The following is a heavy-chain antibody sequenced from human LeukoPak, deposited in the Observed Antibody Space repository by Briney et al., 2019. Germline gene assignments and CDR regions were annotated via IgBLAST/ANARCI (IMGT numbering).Heavy chain of an antibody. CDR2: ISGSGGRT. V-gene: IGHV3-23*01. J-gene: IGHJ4*02. D-gene: IGHD1-1*01. Sequence: GGPLRLSCAASGFAFSSYDMSWVRQAPGKGLEWVSAISGSGGRTYYADSVKGRFTISRDNSKNTLYLQMNSLRAEDTAVYYCAKTIDWNPGDCWGQGTLVTVSS. CDR3: AKTIDWNPGDC. CDR1: GFAFSSYD.